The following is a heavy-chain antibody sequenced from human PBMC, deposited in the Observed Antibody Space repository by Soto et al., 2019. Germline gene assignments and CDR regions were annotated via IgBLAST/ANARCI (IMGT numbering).Heavy chain of an antibody. D-gene: IGHD3-3*01. CDR1: GFTFDDYA. Sequence: SLRLSCAASGFTFDDYAMHWVRQAPGKGLEWVSGISWNSGSIGYADSVKGRFTISRDNAKNSLYLQMNSLRAEDTALYYCAKDRDYDFWSGFFDYWGQGTLVTVSS. CDR3: AKDRDYDFWSGFFDY. CDR2: ISWNSGSI. V-gene: IGHV3-9*01. J-gene: IGHJ4*02.